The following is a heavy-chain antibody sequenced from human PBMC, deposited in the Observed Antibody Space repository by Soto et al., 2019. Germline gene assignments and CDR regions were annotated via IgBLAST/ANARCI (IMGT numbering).Heavy chain of an antibody. CDR2: IIPIFGTS. Sequence: QVQLVQSGAEVKKPGSSVKVSCKASGGTFSNYAVSWVRQAPGQGLEWMGGIIPIFGTSNYAQKFQGRVTITADESTSTAYMELNSLRSEDSAVYYGARAIGRTEGAHFDNWGQGTLVTVSS. CDR3: ARAIGRTEGAHFDN. D-gene: IGHD3-16*01. J-gene: IGHJ4*02. CDR1: GGTFSNYA. V-gene: IGHV1-69*12.